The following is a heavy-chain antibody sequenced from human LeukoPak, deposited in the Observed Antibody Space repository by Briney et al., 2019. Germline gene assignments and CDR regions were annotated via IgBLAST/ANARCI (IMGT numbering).Heavy chain of an antibody. Sequence: SGTLSLTCAVSGDSMISTNWWSWVRQPPGKGRELIGEIYHTGSTNYNPSLQSRVTILIDKSKNQFSLRLSSVTAADTAFYYCARRGGFFDFWGQGTLVTVSS. CDR3: ARRGGFFDF. CDR1: GDSMISTNW. J-gene: IGHJ4*02. V-gene: IGHV4-4*02. CDR2: IYHTGST. D-gene: IGHD3-16*01.